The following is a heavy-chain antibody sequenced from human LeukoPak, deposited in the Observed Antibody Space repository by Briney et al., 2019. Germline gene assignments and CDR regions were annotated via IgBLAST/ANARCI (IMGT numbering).Heavy chain of an antibody. CDR2: IYYSGST. D-gene: IGHD1-14*01. CDR3: ARVTGGDYVDY. CDR1: GGSISSYY. J-gene: IGHJ4*02. Sequence: SETLSLTCTVSGGSISSYYWSWIRQPPGKGLEWIGYIYYSGSTNYNPSLKSRVTISVDTSKNQFSLKLSSVTAADAAVYYCARVTGGDYVDYWGQGTLVTVSS. V-gene: IGHV4-59*01.